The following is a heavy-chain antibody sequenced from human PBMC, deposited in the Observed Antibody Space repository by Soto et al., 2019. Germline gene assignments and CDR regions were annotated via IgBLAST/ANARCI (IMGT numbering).Heavy chain of an antibody. J-gene: IGHJ5*02. CDR2: IYYSGST. D-gene: IGHD6-13*01. CDR1: GGSISSYY. V-gene: IGHV4-59*01. Sequence: SETLSLTCTVSGGSISSYYWSWIRQPPGKGLEWIGYIYYSGSTNYNPSLKSRVTISVDTSKNQFSLKLSSVTAADTAVYYCARVSSSWYDWFDPWGQGTLVTVSS. CDR3: ARVSSSWYDWFDP.